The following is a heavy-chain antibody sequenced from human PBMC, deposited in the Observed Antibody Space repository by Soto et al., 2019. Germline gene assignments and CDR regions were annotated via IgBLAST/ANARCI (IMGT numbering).Heavy chain of an antibody. D-gene: IGHD3-16*02. Sequence: SETLSLTCADSGGSFSGYYWSWIRQPPGKGLEWIGEINHSGSTNYNPSLKSRVTISVDTSKNQFSLKLSSVTAADTAVYYCARGKTYYDYVWGSYPQYYFDYWGQGTLVTVSS. V-gene: IGHV4-34*01. CDR3: ARGKTYYDYVWGSYPQYYFDY. J-gene: IGHJ4*02. CDR1: GGSFSGYY. CDR2: INHSGST.